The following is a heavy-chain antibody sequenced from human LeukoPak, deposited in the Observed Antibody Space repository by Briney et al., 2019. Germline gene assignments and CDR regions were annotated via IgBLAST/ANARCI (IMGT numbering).Heavy chain of an antibody. J-gene: IGHJ4*02. D-gene: IGHD5-18*01. CDR3: ARDEGYSYGFDY. CDR2: IYSGGST. V-gene: IGHV3-66*01. Sequence: GGSPRLSCAASGFTVSSNYMSWVRQAPGKGLEWVSVIYSGGSTYYADSVKGRFTISRDNSKNTLYLQMNSLRAEDTAVYYCARDEGYSYGFDYWGQGTLVTVSS. CDR1: GFTVSSNY.